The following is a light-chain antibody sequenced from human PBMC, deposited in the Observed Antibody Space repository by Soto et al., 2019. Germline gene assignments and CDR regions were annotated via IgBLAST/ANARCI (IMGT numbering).Light chain of an antibody. V-gene: IGLV2-8*01. CDR2: EVS. CDR1: SSDVGGYNY. CDR3: ISYAGSNLLYV. J-gene: IGLJ1*01. Sequence: QSALTQPPSASGSPGQSVTISCTGTSSDVGGYNYVSWYQQHPGKAPKLMIYEVSKRPSGVPDRFSGSKSGNTASLTVSGLQAEDEADYYCISYAGSNLLYVFGTGTKLTVL.